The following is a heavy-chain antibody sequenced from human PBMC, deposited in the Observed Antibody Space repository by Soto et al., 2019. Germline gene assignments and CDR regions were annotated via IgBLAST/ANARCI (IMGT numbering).Heavy chain of an antibody. CDR1: GGSISSGGYY. CDR2: IYYSGST. J-gene: IGHJ6*02. CDR3: ARGYDSGSYYKPYYYGMDV. D-gene: IGHD3-10*01. Sequence: PSETLSLTCTVSGGSISSGGYYWSWIRQHPGKGLEWIGYIYYSGSTYYNPSLKSRVTISVDTSKNQFSLKLSSVTAADTAVYYCARGYDSGSYYKPYYYGMDVWGQGTTVTVSS. V-gene: IGHV4-31*03.